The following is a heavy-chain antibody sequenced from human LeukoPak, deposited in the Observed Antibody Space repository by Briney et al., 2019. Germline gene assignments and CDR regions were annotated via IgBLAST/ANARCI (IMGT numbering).Heavy chain of an antibody. D-gene: IGHD3-22*01. J-gene: IGHJ4*02. CDR3: AKRAYYYDSSGYPFDY. Sequence: GGSLRLSCAASGFTFSSYAMSWVRQAPGKGLEWVSAISGSGGSTYYADSVKGRFTISRDNSKNTLYLQMNCLRAEDTAVYYCAKRAYYYDSSGYPFDYWGQGTLVTVSS. CDR2: ISGSGGST. CDR1: GFTFSSYA. V-gene: IGHV3-23*01.